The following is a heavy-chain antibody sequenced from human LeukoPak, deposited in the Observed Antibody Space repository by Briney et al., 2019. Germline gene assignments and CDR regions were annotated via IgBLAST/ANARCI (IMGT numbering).Heavy chain of an antibody. D-gene: IGHD4-23*01. CDR3: ARSYGGIQNFDY. J-gene: IGHJ4*02. V-gene: IGHV3-48*03. Sequence: PGGSLRLSCAASGFTFSSYEMNWVRQAPGKGLEWVSYISSSGSTIYYADSVKGRFTISRDNAKNSLYLQMNSLRAEDTAVYYCARSYGGIQNFDYWGQGTLVTVSS. CDR2: ISSSGSTI. CDR1: GFTFSSYE.